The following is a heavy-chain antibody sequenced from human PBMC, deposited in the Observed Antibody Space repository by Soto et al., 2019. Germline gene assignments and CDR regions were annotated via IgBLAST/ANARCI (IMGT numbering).Heavy chain of an antibody. CDR2: IYPGDSDT. V-gene: IGHV5-51*01. CDR3: ARGPRSSAAGPFDY. D-gene: IGHD6-13*01. J-gene: IGHJ4*02. CDR1: GYTFTTYW. Sequence: PGESLKIFCKGSGYTFTTYWIGWVRQMPGKGLEWMGIIYPGDSDTRYSPSFQGQVTISADKSISTAYLQWSSLKASDIAMYYCARGPRSSAAGPFDYWGQGTLVTVSS.